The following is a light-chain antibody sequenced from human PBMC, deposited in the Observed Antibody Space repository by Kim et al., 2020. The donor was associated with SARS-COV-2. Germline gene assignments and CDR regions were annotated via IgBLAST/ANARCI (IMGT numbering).Light chain of an antibody. V-gene: IGKV1-39*01. Sequence: DIQMTQSPSSLSASVGDRVTITCRASQTISTYLNWYQQKPGKAPKLLIYAASTLQSGDPSRFSGSGSGTDFTLTISSLQPEDFATYYSQRSYNIPPTFGQGTKLEI. J-gene: IGKJ2*01. CDR3: QRSYNIPPT. CDR1: QTISTY. CDR2: AAS.